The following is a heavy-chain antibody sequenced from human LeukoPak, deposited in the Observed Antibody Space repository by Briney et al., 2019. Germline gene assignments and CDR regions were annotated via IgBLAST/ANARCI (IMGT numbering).Heavy chain of an antibody. Sequence: SETLSLTCTVSGGSINTGTYYWGWIRQTPGKGLEWIASIFYSGHTYYNPSLQSRVTISLDTSKNQFSLKLRSVTAADTAVYHCGRTRYDSSGSWAQGTLVTVSS. CDR2: IFYSGHT. CDR1: GGSINTGTYY. D-gene: IGHD3-22*01. CDR3: GRTRYDSSGS. J-gene: IGHJ5*02. V-gene: IGHV4-39*07.